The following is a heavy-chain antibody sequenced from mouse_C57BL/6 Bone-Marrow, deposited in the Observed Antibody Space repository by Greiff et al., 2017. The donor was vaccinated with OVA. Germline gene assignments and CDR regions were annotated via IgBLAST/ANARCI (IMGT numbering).Heavy chain of an antibody. CDR1: GYTFTSYW. J-gene: IGHJ1*03. CDR3: CVPFYYGNYDWYFDV. Sequence: QVQLQQPGAELVKPGASVKLSCKASGYTFTSYWMHWVKQRPGQGLEWIGMIHPNSGSTNYNEKFKSKATLTVDKSSSTAYMQLSSLTSEDSAVYYVCVPFYYGNYDWYFDVWGTGTTVTVSS. V-gene: IGHV1-64*01. D-gene: IGHD2-1*01. CDR2: IHPNSGST.